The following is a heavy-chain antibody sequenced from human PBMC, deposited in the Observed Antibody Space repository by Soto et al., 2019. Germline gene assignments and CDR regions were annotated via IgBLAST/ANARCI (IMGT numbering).Heavy chain of an antibody. D-gene: IGHD3-10*01. V-gene: IGHV1-18*04. J-gene: IGHJ4*02. CDR1: GYTFTNYY. CDR2: ISAYSGNT. CDR3: ATGEGYGSGIYDY. Sequence: ASVKVSCKASGYTFTNYYINWVRQAPGQVLEGMGWISAYSGNTDYAQKLQGRITMTTDTSTSTAYMELRSLRSDDTAVYYCATGEGYGSGIYDYWGQGTMVTVSS.